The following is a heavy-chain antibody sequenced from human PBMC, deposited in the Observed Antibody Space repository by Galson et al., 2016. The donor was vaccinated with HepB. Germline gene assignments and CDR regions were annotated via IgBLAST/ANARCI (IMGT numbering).Heavy chain of an antibody. D-gene: IGHD4-17*01. J-gene: IGHJ4*02. CDR2: THSGVLT. CDR3: ARDEDGDYLDY. Sequence: SLRLSCAASGLSVSSNFMSWVRQAPGKGLEWVSITHSGVLTFYADSVKGRFTISRNNSKNTVYLQMNSLRAEDTAVYYCARDEDGDYLDYWGQGTLVTVSS. CDR1: GLSVSSNF. V-gene: IGHV3-66*01.